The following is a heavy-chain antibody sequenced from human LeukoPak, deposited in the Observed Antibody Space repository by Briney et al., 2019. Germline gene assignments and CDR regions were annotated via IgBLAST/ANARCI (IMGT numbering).Heavy chain of an antibody. J-gene: IGHJ4*02. CDR1: GGTFSSYA. V-gene: IGHV1-69*13. Sequence: SVKVSCKASGGTFSSYAISWVRQAPGQGLEWMGGIIPIFGTANYAQKFQGRVTITADESTSTAYMELSSLRSDDTAVYYCASWHPYSGYDYYFDYWGQGTLVTVSS. CDR3: ASWHPYSGYDYYFDY. D-gene: IGHD5-12*01. CDR2: IIPIFGTA.